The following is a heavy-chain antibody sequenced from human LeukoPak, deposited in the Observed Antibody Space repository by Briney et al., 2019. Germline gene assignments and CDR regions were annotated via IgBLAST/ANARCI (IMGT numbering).Heavy chain of an antibody. V-gene: IGHV3-21*01. Sequence: PGGSLRLSCVASGFSFSSYNMNWVRQAPGKGLEWVSSISRSASNIYYADSVKGRSTISRDNAKNSFYLQMNSLRAEDTAVFYCARDPEGFGATYFDYWGQGTPVTVSS. CDR1: GFSFSSYN. CDR3: ARDPEGFGATYFDY. J-gene: IGHJ4*02. D-gene: IGHD3-16*01. CDR2: ISRSASNI.